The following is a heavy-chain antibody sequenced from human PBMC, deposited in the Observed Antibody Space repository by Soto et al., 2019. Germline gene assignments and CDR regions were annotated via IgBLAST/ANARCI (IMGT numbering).Heavy chain of an antibody. CDR3: ARDQNGSPHFDY. J-gene: IGHJ4*02. CDR2: SYYSGST. V-gene: IGHV4-59*01. Sequence: QVHLQESGPGLVKPSETLSLTCTVSGASIRNYYWSWIRQPPGKGLEWIGFSYYSGSTNYNPSLNSRVTMSVDTSKNQFSLELTSVTAADTAVYYCARDQNGSPHFDYWGQGILVTVSS. D-gene: IGHD1-26*01. CDR1: GASIRNYY.